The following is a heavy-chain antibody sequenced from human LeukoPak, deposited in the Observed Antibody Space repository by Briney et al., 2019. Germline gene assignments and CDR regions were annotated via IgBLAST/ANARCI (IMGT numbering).Heavy chain of an antibody. J-gene: IGHJ5*02. CDR2: INPNSGGT. Sequence: ASVKVSCKVSGYTLTELSMHWVRQAPGQGLEWMGWINPNSGGTNYAQKFQGRVTMTRGMSISTAYMELSRLRSDDTAVYYCARETTRGNWFDPWGQGTLVTVSS. V-gene: IGHV1-2*02. CDR3: ARETTRGNWFDP. D-gene: IGHD4-17*01. CDR1: GYTLTELS.